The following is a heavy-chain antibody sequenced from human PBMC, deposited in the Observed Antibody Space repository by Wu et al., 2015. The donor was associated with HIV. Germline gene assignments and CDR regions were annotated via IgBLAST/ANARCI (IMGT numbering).Heavy chain of an antibody. CDR1: GYTFINNF. CDR3: ARVGTLLRGVSFLVY. J-gene: IGHJ4*02. Sequence: QVQQVQSGAEVKKPGASVKVSCTAFGYTFINNFLHWVRQAPGQGPEWMGVINPRSDSTNYAQKFQGRVTMTRDTSISTVYMELSRLRYDDTAMYYCARVGTLLRGVSFLVYWGQGTLVTVSS. V-gene: IGHV1-2*02. CDR2: INPRSDST. D-gene: IGHD3-10*01.